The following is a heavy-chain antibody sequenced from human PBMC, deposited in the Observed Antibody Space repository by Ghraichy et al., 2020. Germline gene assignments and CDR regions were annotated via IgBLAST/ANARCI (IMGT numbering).Heavy chain of an antibody. Sequence: SQTLSLTCGVSGASITGYYWSWIRQPAGKGLEWIGRIYAHGSTDYNPSLKGRVTMSIDTVNNEFSLRLTSLGAADTAVYYCVTNQASGIWFDPWGQGTLVTVSS. CDR1: GASITGYY. CDR2: IYAHGST. J-gene: IGHJ5*02. D-gene: IGHD1-26*01. CDR3: VTNQASGIWFDP. V-gene: IGHV4-4*07.